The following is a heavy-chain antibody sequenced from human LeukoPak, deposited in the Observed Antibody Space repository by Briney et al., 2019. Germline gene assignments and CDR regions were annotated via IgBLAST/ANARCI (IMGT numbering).Heavy chain of an antibody. J-gene: IGHJ3*02. CDR1: GFTFSDYY. D-gene: IGHD3-10*01. CDR3: AKDPPTMAKDAFDI. CDR2: ISSSGSTI. Sequence: GGSLRLSCAASGFTFSDYYMSWIRQAPGKGLEWVSYISSSGSTIYYADSVKGRFTISRDNAKNSLYLQMNSLRAEDTAVYYCAKDPPTMAKDAFDIWGQGTMVTVSS. V-gene: IGHV3-11*01.